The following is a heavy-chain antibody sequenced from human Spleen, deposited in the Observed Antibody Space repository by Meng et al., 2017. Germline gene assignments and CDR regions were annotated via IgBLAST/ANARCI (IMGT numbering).Heavy chain of an antibody. Sequence: GGSLRLSCAASGFTFSNAWMSWVRQAPGKGLEWVGRIKSKTDGGTTDYAAPVKGRFTISRDDSKNTLYLQMNSLKTEDTAVYYCTTDHFLWFGELLDDYWGQGTLVTVSS. J-gene: IGHJ4*02. CDR3: TTDHFLWFGELLDDY. V-gene: IGHV3-15*01. D-gene: IGHD3-10*01. CDR2: IKSKTDGGTT. CDR1: GFTFSNAW.